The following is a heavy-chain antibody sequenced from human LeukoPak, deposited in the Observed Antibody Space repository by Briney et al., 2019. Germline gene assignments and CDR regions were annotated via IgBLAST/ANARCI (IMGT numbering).Heavy chain of an antibody. Sequence: KHGGSLKISCKASGYRFTSYWIGWVRQLPGKGLEWMGVIHPGEYERRYSPSFEGQVTISADKSISTAYMQWSSLKASDTAMYYCARRTDSGWKWFDPWGQGTLVTVSS. CDR2: IHPGEYER. V-gene: IGHV5-51*01. D-gene: IGHD6-25*01. CDR1: GYRFTSYW. J-gene: IGHJ5*02. CDR3: ARRTDSGWKWFDP.